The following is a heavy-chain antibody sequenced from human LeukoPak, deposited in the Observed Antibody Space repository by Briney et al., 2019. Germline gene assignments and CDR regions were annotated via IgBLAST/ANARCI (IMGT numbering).Heavy chain of an antibody. D-gene: IGHD2-2*01. CDR2: INPNSGGT. CDR3: ARDRRGIVVVPAEYDH. CDR1: GYTFTGYY. V-gene: IGHV1-2*02. J-gene: IGHJ4*02. Sequence: ASVKVSCKASGYTFTGYYMHWVRQAPGQGLEWMGWINPNSGGTNYAQKFQGRVTMTRDTSISTAYMELSRLRSDDTAVYYCARDRRGIVVVPAEYDHWGQGTLVTVSS.